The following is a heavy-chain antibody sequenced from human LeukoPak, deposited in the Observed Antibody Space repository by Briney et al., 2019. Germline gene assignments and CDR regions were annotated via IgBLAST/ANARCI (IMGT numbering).Heavy chain of an antibody. CDR2: LYWNDDK. D-gene: IGHD5-18*01. V-gene: IGHV2-5*01. CDR3: AHSMTKSSSYGFSFFDT. CDR1: GFSLNTRGEG. J-gene: IGHJ4*02. Sequence: SGPTLVKPTQTLTLTCSFSGFSLNTRGEGVGWIRQPPGKAREWLGILYWNDDKRYNPALKSRLTITKDTSKNQVVLTMTNTDPADTATYSCAHSMTKSSSYGFSFFDTWGQGTLVTVSS.